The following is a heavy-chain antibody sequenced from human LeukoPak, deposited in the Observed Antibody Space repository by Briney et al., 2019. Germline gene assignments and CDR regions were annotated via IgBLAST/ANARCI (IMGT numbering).Heavy chain of an antibody. D-gene: IGHD2-15*01. CDR3: ARDLFCSGDSCQRSSALDV. Sequence: GGSLRLSCAGSGFTLSNYWMSWVRQAPGKGLEWVANIKQDGSEKYYVDSVKGRFTISRDNAKTSVYLQMNGLRAEDTAVYYCARDLFCSGDSCQRSSALDVWGQGTTVTVSS. CDR2: IKQDGSEK. CDR1: GFTLSNYW. J-gene: IGHJ6*02. V-gene: IGHV3-7*03.